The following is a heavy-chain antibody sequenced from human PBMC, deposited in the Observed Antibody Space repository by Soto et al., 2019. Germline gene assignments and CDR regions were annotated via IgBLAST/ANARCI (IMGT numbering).Heavy chain of an antibody. V-gene: IGHV3-33*06. Sequence: GGSLRLSCAASGFTFSSYGMHWVRQAPGKGLEWVAVIWYDGSNKYYADSVKGRFTISRDNSKNTLYLQMNSLRAEDTAVYYCAKGGSSSVRYYYYYYIDVWGKGTTVTVSS. D-gene: IGHD6-13*01. J-gene: IGHJ6*03. CDR3: AKGGSSSVRYYYYYYIDV. CDR2: IWYDGSNK. CDR1: GFTFSSYG.